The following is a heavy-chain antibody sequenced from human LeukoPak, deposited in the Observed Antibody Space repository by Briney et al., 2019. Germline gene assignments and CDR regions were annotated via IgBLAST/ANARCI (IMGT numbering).Heavy chain of an antibody. J-gene: IGHJ3*02. CDR1: GFTFSSYS. D-gene: IGHD3-22*01. Sequence: GGSLRLSCAASGFTFSSYSMNWVRQAAGKGLEWVSSISSSSSYIYYADSVKGRFTISRDNAKNSLYLQMNSLRAEDTAVYYCARAMIVGNRAFDIWGQGTMVTVSS. CDR2: ISSSSSYI. CDR3: ARAMIVGNRAFDI. V-gene: IGHV3-21*01.